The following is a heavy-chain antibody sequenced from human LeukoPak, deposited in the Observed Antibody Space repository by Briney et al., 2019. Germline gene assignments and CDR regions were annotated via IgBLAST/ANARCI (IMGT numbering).Heavy chain of an antibody. D-gene: IGHD3-22*01. CDR1: GYTFTSYA. J-gene: IGHJ5*02. CDR3: ARNVWTLGYYAYNWFDP. CDR2: INTNTGNP. Sequence: ASVKVSCKASGYTFTSYAMNWVRQAPGQGLEWMGWINTNTGNPTYAQGFTGRFVFSLDPSVSTAYLQISSLKAEDTAVYYCARNVWTLGYYAYNWFDPWGQGTLVTGSS. V-gene: IGHV7-4-1*02.